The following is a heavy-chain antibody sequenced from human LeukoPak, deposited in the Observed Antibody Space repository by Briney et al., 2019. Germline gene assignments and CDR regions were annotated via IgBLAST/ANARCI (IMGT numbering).Heavy chain of an antibody. CDR1: GYTFTGYY. CDR2: INPNSGGT. Sequence: ASVKVSCKASGYTFTGYYMHWVRQAPGQGLEWMGWINPNSGGTNYAQKFQGRVTMTRDTSISTAYMELSRLRSDDTAVYYCAREGVYDQRGEFDYWGRGTLVTVSS. CDR3: AREGVYDQRGEFDY. J-gene: IGHJ4*02. D-gene: IGHD3-16*01. V-gene: IGHV1-2*02.